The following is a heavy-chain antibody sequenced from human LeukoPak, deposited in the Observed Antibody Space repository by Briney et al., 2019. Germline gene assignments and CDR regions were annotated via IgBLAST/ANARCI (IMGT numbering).Heavy chain of an antibody. J-gene: IGHJ4*02. D-gene: IGHD3-22*01. CDR3: ARGPGYFDSSGYVSDHLYFDH. Sequence: GASVKVSCKAFGHSLTSYSMHWVRQAPGQGLEWMGIINPSGGSTSYAQKFQGRVTMTRDTSTSTVYMEVTSLRSEDTAVYYCARGPGYFDSSGYVSDHLYFDHWGQGTLVTVSS. V-gene: IGHV1-46*01. CDR1: GHSLTSYS. CDR2: INPSGGST.